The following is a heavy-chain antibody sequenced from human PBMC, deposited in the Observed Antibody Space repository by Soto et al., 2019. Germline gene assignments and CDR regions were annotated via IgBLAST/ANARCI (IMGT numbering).Heavy chain of an antibody. Sequence: SETPSLTCAVYGGSFSGYYWSWIRQPPGKGLEWIGEINHSGSTNYNPSLKSRVTISVDTSKNQFSLKLSSVTAADTAVYYCARGRVDRAMVRGVAYYMDVWGKGTTVTVSS. J-gene: IGHJ6*03. CDR1: GGSFSGYY. V-gene: IGHV4-34*01. CDR3: ARGRVDRAMVRGVAYYMDV. CDR2: INHSGST. D-gene: IGHD3-10*01.